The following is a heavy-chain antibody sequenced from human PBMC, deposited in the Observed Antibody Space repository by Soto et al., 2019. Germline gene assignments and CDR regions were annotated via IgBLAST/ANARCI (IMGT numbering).Heavy chain of an antibody. CDR2: IWYDGSNK. CDR3: ARRHGRWLQQDVRNYYYYYGMDV. CDR1: GFTFSSYG. V-gene: IGHV3-33*01. Sequence: GGSLRLSCAASGFTFSSYGMHWVRQAPGKGLEWVAVIWYDGSNKYYADSVKGRFTISRDNSKNTLYLQMNSLRAEDTAVYYCARRHGRWLQQDVRNYYYYYGMDVWGQGTTVIVSS. J-gene: IGHJ6*02. D-gene: IGHD5-12*01.